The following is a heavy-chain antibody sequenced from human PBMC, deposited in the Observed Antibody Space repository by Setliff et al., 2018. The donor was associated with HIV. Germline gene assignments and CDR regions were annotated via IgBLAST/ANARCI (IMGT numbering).Heavy chain of an antibody. J-gene: IGHJ6*03. CDR2: INYSGST. Sequence: SETLSLTCVVYGGSFSDYYWTWIRQPPEKGLEWIGKINYSGSTDYNSSLRSRVTISVDTSKNQISLKLTSVTAADTAVHYCAGGEVRSRYVSSRAPFYHYYYYMDVWGKGTTVTVSS. V-gene: IGHV4-34*01. CDR3: AGGEVRSRYVSSRAPFYHYYYYMDV. CDR1: GGSFSDYY. D-gene: IGHD6-13*01.